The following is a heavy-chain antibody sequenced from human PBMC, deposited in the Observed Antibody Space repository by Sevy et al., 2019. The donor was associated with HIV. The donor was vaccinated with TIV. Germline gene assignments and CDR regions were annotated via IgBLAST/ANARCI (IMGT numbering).Heavy chain of an antibody. CDR2: ISSTSNYI. Sequence: GGSLRLSCAASGFTFSSYSMNWVRQAPGKGLEWVSSISSTSNYIYYADSVKGRFTISRDNAKNSLYLQMNSLRAEDTAVYYCAAQGYGDSAYAFDIWGQWTMVTVSS. V-gene: IGHV3-21*01. CDR1: GFTFSSYS. CDR3: AAQGYGDSAYAFDI. J-gene: IGHJ3*02. D-gene: IGHD4-17*01.